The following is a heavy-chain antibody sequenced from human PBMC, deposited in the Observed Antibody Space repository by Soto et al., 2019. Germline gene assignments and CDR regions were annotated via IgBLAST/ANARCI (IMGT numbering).Heavy chain of an antibody. CDR3: AKGVELDV. Sequence: EVLLLESGGGLVQPGGSLRLSCEASGFSFSSFAMNWVRQAPGKGLEWVSAIGDSGASTYYADSVKGRFTSSRDKSRNTRYLQRNSRRAEDTAVYYCAKGVELDVWGNGTTVTVSS. D-gene: IGHD1-26*01. CDR2: IGDSGAST. J-gene: IGHJ6*04. CDR1: GFSFSSFA. V-gene: IGHV3-23*01.